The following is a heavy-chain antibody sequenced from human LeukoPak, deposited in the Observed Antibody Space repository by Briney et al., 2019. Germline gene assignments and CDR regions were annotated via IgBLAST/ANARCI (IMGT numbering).Heavy chain of an antibody. J-gene: IGHJ6*04. CDR2: ISYDGSNK. Sequence: GGSLRLSCAASGFTFSSYGMHWVRQAPGKGLEWVAVISYDGSNKYYADSVKGRFTISRDNSKNTLYLQMNSLRAEDTAVYYCAKDPPLYDIPMDVWGKGTTVTVSS. D-gene: IGHD3-9*01. CDR1: GFTFSSYG. V-gene: IGHV3-30*18. CDR3: AKDPPLYDIPMDV.